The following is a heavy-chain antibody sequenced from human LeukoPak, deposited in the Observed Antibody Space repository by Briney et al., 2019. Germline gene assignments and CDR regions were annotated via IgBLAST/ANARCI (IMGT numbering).Heavy chain of an antibody. Sequence: ASVKVSCKASGYTFTSYGISWVRQAPGQGLEWMGWISAYNGNTNYAQKLQGRVTMTTDTSTSTAYMELRSLRSDDTAVYYCARVRKGIVVVPAAIDYWGQGTLVTVSS. V-gene: IGHV1-18*01. J-gene: IGHJ4*02. D-gene: IGHD2-2*01. CDR3: ARVRKGIVVVPAAIDY. CDR1: GYTFTSYG. CDR2: ISAYNGNT.